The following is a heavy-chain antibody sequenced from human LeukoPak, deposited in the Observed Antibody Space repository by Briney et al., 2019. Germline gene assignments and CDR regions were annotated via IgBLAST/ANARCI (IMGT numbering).Heavy chain of an antibody. CDR2: INPNSGGT. CDR3: ARGNYVPSSADY. CDR1: GYTFIAYY. V-gene: IGHV1-2*02. Sequence: ASVKVSCKASGYTFIAYYMHWIRQAPGQGFQWMGWINPNSGGTHDAQKFQGRVTMTRDTSISTVYMEWSRVRSDDTAVYYCARGNYVPSSADYWGQGTLVTVSS. J-gene: IGHJ4*02. D-gene: IGHD3-16*01.